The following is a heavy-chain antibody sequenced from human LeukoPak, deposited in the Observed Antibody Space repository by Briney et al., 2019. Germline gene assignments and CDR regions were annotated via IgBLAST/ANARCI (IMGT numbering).Heavy chain of an antibody. CDR1: GGTFSSYT. V-gene: IGHV1-69*02. D-gene: IGHD5-18*01. J-gene: IGHJ4*02. CDR2: IIPILGIA. Sequence: GASVKVSCKASGGTFSSYTISWVRQAPGQGLEWMGRIIPILGIANYAQKFQGRVTITADKSTSTAYMELSSLRSEDTAVYYCARVGIGYSYGYSDYWGQGTLVTVSS. CDR3: ARVGIGYSYGYSDY.